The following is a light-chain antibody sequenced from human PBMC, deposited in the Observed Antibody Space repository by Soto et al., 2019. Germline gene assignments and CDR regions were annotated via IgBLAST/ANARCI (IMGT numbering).Light chain of an antibody. V-gene: IGKV3-11*01. CDR3: QQRSNWPST. CDR1: QSVSSY. CDR2: DAS. J-gene: IGKJ5*01. Sequence: EIVLTQSPATLSLSPGERATLSCRASQSVSSYLAWYQQRPGQPPRLLIYDASHRATGVPAKFSGGGSGTDFTLTISTLEPEDFAVYYCQQRSNWPSTFGQGTRLEI.